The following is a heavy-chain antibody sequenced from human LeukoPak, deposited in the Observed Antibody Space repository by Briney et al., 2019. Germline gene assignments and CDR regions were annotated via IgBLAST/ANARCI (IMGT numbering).Heavy chain of an antibody. CDR3: ADLCEYSSASMVNGWLDP. D-gene: IGHD6-6*01. CDR1: GGSFSGYY. V-gene: IGHV4-34*01. J-gene: IGHJ5*02. CDR2: INHSGST. Sequence: SETLSLTCAVYGGSFSGYYWSWIRQPPGKGLEWIGEINHSGSTNYNPSLKSRVTISVDTSKNQFSLKLSSVTAADTAVYYCADLCEYSSASMVNGWLDPWGQGTLVTVSS.